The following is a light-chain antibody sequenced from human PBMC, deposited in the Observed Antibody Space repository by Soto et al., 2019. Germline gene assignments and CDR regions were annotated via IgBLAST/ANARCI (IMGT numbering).Light chain of an antibody. Sequence: QSVLTQPPSVSGSPGQRVTISCTGSSSNIGAGYDVHWYQQLPGTAPKLLIYGNSNRPSGVPDRFSGSKSGTSASLAITGLLDEEEADYYCPSYDSSLSAPYVFGTGTKVTVL. V-gene: IGLV1-40*01. CDR3: PSYDSSLSAPYV. CDR2: GNS. J-gene: IGLJ1*01. CDR1: SSNIGAGYD.